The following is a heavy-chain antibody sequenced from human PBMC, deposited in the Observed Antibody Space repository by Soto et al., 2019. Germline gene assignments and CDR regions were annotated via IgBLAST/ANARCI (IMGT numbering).Heavy chain of an antibody. V-gene: IGHV1-8*01. CDR2: VNPTSGNT. D-gene: IGHD3-9*01. J-gene: IGHJ4*02. Sequence: QVQLVQSGAEVKKPGASVKVSCKVSGYTFTDYDINWVRQASGQGLEWMGWVNPTSGNTGYAQKFQGRVTMTWNTSISTAYVDLSSLRSEDTAVYYCASWAGYSKWGQGTLVTVST. CDR3: ASWAGYSK. CDR1: GYTFTDYD.